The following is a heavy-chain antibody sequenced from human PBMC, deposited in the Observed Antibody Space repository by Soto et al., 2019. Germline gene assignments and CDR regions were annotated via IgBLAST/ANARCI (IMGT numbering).Heavy chain of an antibody. V-gene: IGHV1-69*01. CDR2: IIPIFGTA. CDR3: ASWGVAGSPFDY. D-gene: IGHD6-19*01. Sequence: QVQLVQSGAEVKKPGSSVKVSCKASGGTFSSYAISWVRQAPGQGLEWMGGIIPIFGTASYEQKFQGRVTITADESTSTAYMELSSLRSEDTAVYYCASWGVAGSPFDYWGQGTLVTVSS. CDR1: GGTFSSYA. J-gene: IGHJ4*02.